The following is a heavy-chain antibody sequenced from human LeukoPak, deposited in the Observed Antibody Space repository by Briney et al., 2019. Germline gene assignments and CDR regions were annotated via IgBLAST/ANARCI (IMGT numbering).Heavy chain of an antibody. Sequence: SETLSLTCAVYGGSFSGYYWSWIRQPPGKGLEWNGEINHSGSTNYNPSLKSRVTISVDTSKNQFSLKLSSVTAADTAVYYCARGRIDYYDSSGGENAFDIWGQGTMVTVSS. D-gene: IGHD3-22*01. V-gene: IGHV4-34*01. CDR3: ARGRIDYYDSSGGENAFDI. J-gene: IGHJ3*02. CDR2: INHSGST. CDR1: GGSFSGYY.